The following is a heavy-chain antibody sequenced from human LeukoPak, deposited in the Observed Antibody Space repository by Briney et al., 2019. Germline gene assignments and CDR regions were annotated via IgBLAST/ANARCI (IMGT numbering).Heavy chain of an antibody. CDR3: ASYSSSWYYFMDV. D-gene: IGHD6-13*01. CDR2: IYHSGST. J-gene: IGHJ6*03. Sequence: PSETLSLTCTVSGYSISSGYYWGWIRQPPGKGLEWIGSIYHSGSTYYNPSLKSRVTISVDTSKNQFSLKLSSVTAADTAVYFCASYSSSWYYFMDVWGKGTTVTVSS. V-gene: IGHV4-38-2*02. CDR1: GYSISSGYY.